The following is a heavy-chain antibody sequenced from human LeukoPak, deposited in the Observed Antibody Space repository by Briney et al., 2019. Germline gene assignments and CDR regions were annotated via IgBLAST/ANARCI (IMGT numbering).Heavy chain of an antibody. V-gene: IGHV5-51*01. CDR1: GYNFNTYW. CDR2: IYPGDSDT. Sequence: GESLKISCKTSGYNFNTYWIGWVRQKPGKGLEWMGIIYPGDSDTKYSPPFEGQVTIPADKSINTAYLQWCSLKASDTAMYYCVIYGSGSYFDYWGQGTLVIVSS. D-gene: IGHD3-10*01. CDR3: VIYGSGSYFDY. J-gene: IGHJ4*02.